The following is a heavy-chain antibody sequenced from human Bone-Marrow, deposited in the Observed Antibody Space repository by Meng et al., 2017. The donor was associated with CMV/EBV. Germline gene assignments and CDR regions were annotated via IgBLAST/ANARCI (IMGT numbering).Heavy chain of an antibody. Sequence: SEPLSLTCAVCGGSFSGYYWSWIRQPPGKGLEWIGEINHSGSTNYNPSLKSRVTISVDTSKNQFSLKLSSVTAADTAVYYCARVPARFWSGYLDYWSQGTLVTVSS. CDR3: ARVPARFWSGYLDY. CDR2: INHSGST. CDR1: GGSFSGYY. J-gene: IGHJ4*02. V-gene: IGHV4-34*01. D-gene: IGHD3-3*01.